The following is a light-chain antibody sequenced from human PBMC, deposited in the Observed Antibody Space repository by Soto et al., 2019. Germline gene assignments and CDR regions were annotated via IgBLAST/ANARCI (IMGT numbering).Light chain of an antibody. CDR1: QSISIW. CDR3: QHYNDYSWT. V-gene: IGKV1-5*03. J-gene: IGKJ1*01. CDR2: GTS. Sequence: DIHMTQSPSTLSASVGDRVTITCRASQSISIWLAWYQQKPGRAPNLLIYGTSSLESGVPSRFSGSGSGTESTLTISSLQPDDFATYYCQHYNDYSWTFGQGTKVEIK.